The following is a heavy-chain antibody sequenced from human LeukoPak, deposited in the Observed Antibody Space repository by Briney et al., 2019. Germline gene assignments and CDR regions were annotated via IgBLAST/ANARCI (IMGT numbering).Heavy chain of an antibody. CDR1: GFTVHSNY. Sequence: PGGSLRLSCAASGFTVHSNYMSWVRQAPGKGLEWVSVIDRSGVTHYADSVKGRFTISRDNSKNTLYLQMNSLRAEDTGVYYCAREVMVRGALDYWGQGTLVTVSS. D-gene: IGHD3-10*01. CDR3: AREVMVRGALDY. J-gene: IGHJ4*02. CDR2: IDRSGVT. V-gene: IGHV3-53*01.